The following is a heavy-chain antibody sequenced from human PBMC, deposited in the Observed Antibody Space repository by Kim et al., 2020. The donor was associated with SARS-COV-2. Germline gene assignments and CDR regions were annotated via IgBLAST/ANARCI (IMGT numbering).Heavy chain of an antibody. V-gene: IGHV3-33*01. Sequence: GRVAVVWSEGSNKYYADSVKGRFTISRDNSKNALYLQMNSLRAEDTAVYYWAREVVRCFDWFHYGMDVWGQGTTVNVSS. CDR2: VWSEGSNK. D-gene: IGHD3-9*01. CDR3: AREVVRCFDWFHYGMDV. J-gene: IGHJ6*02.